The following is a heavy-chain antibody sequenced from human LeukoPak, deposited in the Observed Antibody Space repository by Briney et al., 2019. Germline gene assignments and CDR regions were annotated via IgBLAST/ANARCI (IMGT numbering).Heavy chain of an antibody. CDR1: GGSFSGYY. D-gene: IGHD2-2*01. J-gene: IGHJ5*02. CDR2: INHSGST. Sequence: SETLSLTCAVYGGSFSGYYWSWIRQPPGKGLEWIGEINHSGSTNYNPSLKSRVTISVDTSKNQFSLKLSSVTAADTAVYYCARGSSTSCYSGSSRYSCRYNWFDPWGQGTLVTVSS. V-gene: IGHV4-34*01. CDR3: ARGSSTSCYSGSSRYSCRYNWFDP.